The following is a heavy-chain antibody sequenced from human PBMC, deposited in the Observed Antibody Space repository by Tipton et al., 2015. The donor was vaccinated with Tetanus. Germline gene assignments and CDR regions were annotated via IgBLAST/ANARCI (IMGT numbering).Heavy chain of an antibody. CDR3: IYTISRSAFDY. D-gene: IGHD2-2*02. CDR1: GFTFSNSG. J-gene: IGHJ4*02. V-gene: IGHV3-30*03. Sequence: QVQLVQSGGGVVQPGRSLRLSCAASGFTFSNSGMHWVRQAPGKGLEWVAIISYDGNYQSYAESVKGRFTISRDNSKSTLFLQMNGLRAEDTAVYYCIYTISRSAFDYWGQGSLVTVSS. CDR2: ISYDGNYQ.